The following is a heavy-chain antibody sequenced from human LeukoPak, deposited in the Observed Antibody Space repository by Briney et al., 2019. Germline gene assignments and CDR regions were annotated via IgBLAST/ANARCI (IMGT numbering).Heavy chain of an antibody. Sequence: SETLSLTCTVSGGSISSYYWSWVRQPPGKGLEWIAYISYSGSTNYNPSLKSRVTIPVETSKNQFSLKLSSVTAADTAVYYCARARSAATTLWFDPWGQGTLVTVSS. D-gene: IGHD1-26*01. CDR2: ISYSGST. J-gene: IGHJ5*02. V-gene: IGHV4-59*01. CDR1: GGSISSYY. CDR3: ARARSAATTLWFDP.